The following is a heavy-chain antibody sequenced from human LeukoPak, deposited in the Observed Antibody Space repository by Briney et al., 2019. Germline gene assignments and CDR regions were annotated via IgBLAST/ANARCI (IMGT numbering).Heavy chain of an antibody. D-gene: IGHD3-10*01. J-gene: IGHJ4*02. CDR1: GYSLTELS. CDR3: ATDNPYGSGISFDY. CDR2: FDPEDGKT. V-gene: IGHV1-24*01. Sequence: ASVKVSCKVSGYSLTELSMHWVRQAPGKGLEWMGGFDPEDGKTIYAQKFQGRVTVTEDTFTDTAYMELSSLRSEDTAVYYCATDNPYGSGISFDYWGQGTLVTASS.